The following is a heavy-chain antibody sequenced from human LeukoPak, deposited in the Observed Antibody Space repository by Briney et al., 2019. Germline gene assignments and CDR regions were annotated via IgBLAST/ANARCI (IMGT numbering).Heavy chain of an antibody. V-gene: IGHV3-23*01. CDR1: GFTFSNFA. Sequence: QSGGSXRLSCAASGFTFSNFAMSWVRQXPGKGLEWVSGVSGSGVSTYYADSVKGRFTISRDNSKNTLFLQMNSLRAEDTAVYYCAKDSAETYGSGWYGVYYFDYWGQGTLVTVSS. CDR2: VSGSGVST. CDR3: AKDSAETYGSGWYGVYYFDY. J-gene: IGHJ4*02. D-gene: IGHD6-13*01.